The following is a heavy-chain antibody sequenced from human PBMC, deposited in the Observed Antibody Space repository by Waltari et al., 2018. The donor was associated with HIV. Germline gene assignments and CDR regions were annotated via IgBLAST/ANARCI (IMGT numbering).Heavy chain of an antibody. J-gene: IGHJ4*02. V-gene: IGHV3-9*01. D-gene: IGHD2-15*01. CDR2: INGNDAT. CDR3: AKDILSRQYVLKGSFDT. Sequence: EVHLVESGGGLVQPGRSLRLSCVASGFTFTASVFFWVRQAPGKGPEWIAGINGNDATSYADSVKGRFTISRDNARDSLFLQMDTLRPEDTALYYCAKDILSRQYVLKGSFDTWGQGVLVTVSS. CDR1: GFTFTASV.